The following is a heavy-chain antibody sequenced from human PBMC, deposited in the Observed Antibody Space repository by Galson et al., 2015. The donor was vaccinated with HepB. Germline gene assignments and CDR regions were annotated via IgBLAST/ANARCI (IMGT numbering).Heavy chain of an antibody. CDR1: GYTFRNYA. D-gene: IGHD4-11*01. CDR2: ISAYNGNT. CDR3: AREGRVTPPDEYYYYYMDV. Sequence: SVKVSCKASGYTFRNYAVSWVRQAPGQGLEWMGWISAYNGNTKYALKLQGRATMTVDTSTSTAYMELRSLKSDDTAVYYCAREGRVTPPDEYYYYYMDVWVKGTTVTVSS. V-gene: IGHV1-18*01. J-gene: IGHJ6*03.